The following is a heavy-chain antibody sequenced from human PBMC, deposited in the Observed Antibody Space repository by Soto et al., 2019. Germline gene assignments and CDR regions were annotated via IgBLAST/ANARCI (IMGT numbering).Heavy chain of an antibody. CDR3: VRESFPGTGGFDM. CDR1: GFTFSSYS. Sequence: GGSLRLSCAASGFTFSSYSMNWVRQAPGKGLEWVSYISSSSSTIYYADSVKGRFTISRDNAKNSVDLQMNDLRVEDTAVYYCVRESFPGTGGFDMWGQGTLVTVSS. V-gene: IGHV3-48*01. D-gene: IGHD2-8*02. J-gene: IGHJ3*02. CDR2: ISSSSSTI.